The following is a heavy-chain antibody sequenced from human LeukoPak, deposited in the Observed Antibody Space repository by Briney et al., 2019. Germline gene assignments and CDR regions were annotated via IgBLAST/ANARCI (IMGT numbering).Heavy chain of an antibody. CDR2: FDPEDGET. V-gene: IGHV1-24*01. J-gene: IGHJ3*02. CDR1: GYTLTELS. CDR3: ATERPRIAYCGGDCYSTEDAFDI. D-gene: IGHD2-21*02. Sequence: ASVKVSCKVSGYTLTELSMHWVRQAPGKGLEWMGGFDPEDGETMYAQKFQGRVTMTEDTSTDTSYMDLSSLRPEDTAVYYCATERPRIAYCGGDCYSTEDAFDIWGQGTMVIVSS.